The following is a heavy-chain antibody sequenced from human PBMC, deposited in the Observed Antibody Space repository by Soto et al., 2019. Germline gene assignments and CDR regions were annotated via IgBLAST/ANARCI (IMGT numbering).Heavy chain of an antibody. CDR2: IHYTGTT. D-gene: IGHD2-2*03. J-gene: IGHJ6*02. Sequence: PSETLSLTCTDPGDSIRSSNFYWGWIRQPPGKGLEWIGSIHYTGTTYYNPSLKSRVIISADTSMNEFSLRLSSVTAADTAVYYCARLNGYCVSTGCHGYYGMDVWGQGTTVS. V-gene: IGHV4-39*01. CDR3: ARLNGYCVSTGCHGYYGMDV. CDR1: GDSIRSSNFY.